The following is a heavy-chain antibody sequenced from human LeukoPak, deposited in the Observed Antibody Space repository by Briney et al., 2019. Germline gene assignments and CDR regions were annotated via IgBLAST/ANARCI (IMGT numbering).Heavy chain of an antibody. CDR3: ARGRTAAEWDDAFDI. Sequence: GASVKVSCKASGYTFTCYYIHWVRQAPGQGLEWMGWINPNSGDTNYAQKFQGRVTMTRDTSINTHYMELSRLRSDDTAVYYCARGRTAAEWDDAFDIWGQGTMVTVSS. CDR2: INPNSGDT. J-gene: IGHJ3*02. CDR1: GYTFTCYY. V-gene: IGHV1-2*02. D-gene: IGHD6-13*01.